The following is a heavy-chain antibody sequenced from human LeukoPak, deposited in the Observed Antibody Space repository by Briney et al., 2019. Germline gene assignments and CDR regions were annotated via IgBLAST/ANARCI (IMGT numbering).Heavy chain of an antibody. CDR3: ARRAAGTGGVQYFDY. CDR2: IYYSGST. Sequence: SETLSLTCTVSGGSISSSSYYWGWIRQPPGKGLEWIGSIYYSGSTYYNPSLKSRVTISVDTSKNQFSLKLSSVTAADTAVYYCARRAAGTGGVQYFDYWGQGTLVTVSS. D-gene: IGHD6-13*01. J-gene: IGHJ4*02. V-gene: IGHV4-39*01. CDR1: GGSISSSSYY.